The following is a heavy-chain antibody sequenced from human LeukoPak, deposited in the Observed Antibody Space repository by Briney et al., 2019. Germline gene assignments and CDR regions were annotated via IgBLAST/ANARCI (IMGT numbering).Heavy chain of an antibody. CDR1: GGTFSSYA. CDR3: ARSRRVRGVITTKAPFDY. J-gene: IGHJ4*02. CDR2: IIPIFGTA. Sequence: ASVKVSCKASGGTFSSYAISWVRQAPGQGLEWMGGIIPIFGTANYAQKFQGRVTITTDESTSTAYMELSSLRSEDTAVYYCARSRRVRGVITTKAPFDYWGQGTLVTVSS. V-gene: IGHV1-69*05. D-gene: IGHD3-10*01.